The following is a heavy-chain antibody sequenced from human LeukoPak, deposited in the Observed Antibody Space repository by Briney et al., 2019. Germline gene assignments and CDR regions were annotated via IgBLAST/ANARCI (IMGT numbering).Heavy chain of an antibody. CDR1: GFTFSSYS. CDR2: ISSSSSYI. J-gene: IGHJ4*02. V-gene: IGHV3-21*01. Sequence: GGSLRLSCAASGFTFSSYSMNRVRQAPGKGLEWVSSISSSSSYIYYADSVKGRFTISRDNAKNSLYLQMNSLRAEDTAVYYCARDRRITNGGWELLPFDYWGQGTLVTVSS. CDR3: ARDRRITNGGWELLPFDY. D-gene: IGHD1-26*01.